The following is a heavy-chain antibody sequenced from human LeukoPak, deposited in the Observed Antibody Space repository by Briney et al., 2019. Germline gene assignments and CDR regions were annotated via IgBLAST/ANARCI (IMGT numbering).Heavy chain of an antibody. J-gene: IGHJ4*02. V-gene: IGHV3-49*03. D-gene: IGHD1-26*01. CDR1: GFTFGGFG. CDR2: IRSKAYGGTT. Sequence: GGSLRLSCSASGFTFGGFGMSWLRQAPGKGLEWVGFIRSKAYGGTTENAASVKGRFTISRDDSKSIAYLQMNSLKTEDTAVYYCTTDAYSGSYFDPEPEKYHFDYWGQGTLVTVSS. CDR3: TTDAYSGSYFDPEPEKYHFDY.